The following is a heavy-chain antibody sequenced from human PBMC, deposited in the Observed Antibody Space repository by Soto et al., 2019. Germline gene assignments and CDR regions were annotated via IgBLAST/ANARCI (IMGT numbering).Heavy chain of an antibody. CDR2: IYYSGSA. CDR3: ARRGVSGPVDY. CDR1: GGSISSSSYY. V-gene: IGHV4-39*02. D-gene: IGHD3-10*01. Sequence: QLQLQESGPGLVKPSETLSLTCTVSGGSISSSSYYWGWIRQPPGKGLEWIGNIYYSGSAYYNPSLKSRVTISVDMSKTTFSLKLSSVPAADTAVYYCARRGVSGPVDYWGQGTLVTVSS. J-gene: IGHJ4*02.